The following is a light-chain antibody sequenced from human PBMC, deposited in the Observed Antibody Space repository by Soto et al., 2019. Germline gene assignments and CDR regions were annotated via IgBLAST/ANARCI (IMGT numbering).Light chain of an antibody. Sequence: DIQITQSPSAMSASVGDRVTITCRASQDISYFLSWFQQKPGEVPKRLIYAASSLQSGVPSRFSGSGSGTEFTLTISSLQPEDFATYYCLQTNRSPWTFGQGTKVDIK. CDR2: AAS. V-gene: IGKV1-17*03. CDR1: QDISYF. J-gene: IGKJ1*01. CDR3: LQTNRSPWT.